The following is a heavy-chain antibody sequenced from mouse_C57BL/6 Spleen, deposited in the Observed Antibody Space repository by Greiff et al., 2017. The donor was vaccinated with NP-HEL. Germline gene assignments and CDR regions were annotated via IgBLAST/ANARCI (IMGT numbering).Heavy chain of an antibody. CDR2: ILPGSGST. Sequence: VQLQQSGAELMKPGASVKLSCKATGYTFTGYWIEWVKQRPGHGLEWIGEILPGSGSTNYNEKFKGKATFTADTSSNTAYMQLSSLTTEDSAIYYCARGITTVVATRYWYFDVWGTGTTVTVSS. V-gene: IGHV1-9*01. D-gene: IGHD1-1*01. J-gene: IGHJ1*03. CDR1: GYTFTGYW. CDR3: ARGITTVVATRYWYFDV.